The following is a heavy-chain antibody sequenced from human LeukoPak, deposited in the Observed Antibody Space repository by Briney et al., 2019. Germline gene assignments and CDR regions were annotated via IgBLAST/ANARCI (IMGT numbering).Heavy chain of an antibody. CDR2: IIPIFGTA. Sequence: SVKVSCKASGGTFSSYAISWVRQAPGQGLEWMGGIIPIFGTANYAQKFQGRVTITADESTSTAYMELSSLRSEDTAVYYCARGVTMVRGLYWYFDLWGRGTLVTVSS. D-gene: IGHD3-10*01. CDR3: ARGVTMVRGLYWYFDL. J-gene: IGHJ2*01. V-gene: IGHV1-69*13. CDR1: GGTFSSYA.